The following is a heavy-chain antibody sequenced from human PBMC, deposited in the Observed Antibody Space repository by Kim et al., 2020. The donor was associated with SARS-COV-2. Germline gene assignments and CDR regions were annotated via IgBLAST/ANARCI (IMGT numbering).Heavy chain of an antibody. V-gene: IGHV3-48*03. CDR1: GFTFSSYE. J-gene: IGHJ4*02. Sequence: LSLTCAASGFTFSSYEMNWVRQAPGKGLEWVSYISGGGRTIYYADSMKGRFTISRDNAKNSLYLQMNSLRAEDTAVYYCARGGTTRPFDYFDYWGQGTLVTVSS. D-gene: IGHD6-6*01. CDR3: ARGGTTRPFDYFDY. CDR2: ISGGGRTI.